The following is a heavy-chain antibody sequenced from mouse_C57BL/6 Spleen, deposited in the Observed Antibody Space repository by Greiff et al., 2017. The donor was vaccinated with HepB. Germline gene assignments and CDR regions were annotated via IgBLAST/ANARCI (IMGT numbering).Heavy chain of an antibody. V-gene: IGHV1-81*01. D-gene: IGHD1-1*01. CDR2: IYPRSGNT. CDR1: GYTFTSYG. CDR3: ARRGSTTYYFDY. J-gene: IGHJ2*01. Sequence: VQLQQSGAELARPGASVKLSCKASGYTFTSYGISWVKQRPGQGLEWIGEIYPRSGNTYYNEKFKGKATLTADKSSSTAYMELSILTSEDSAVYFCARRGSTTYYFDYWGQGTTLTVSS.